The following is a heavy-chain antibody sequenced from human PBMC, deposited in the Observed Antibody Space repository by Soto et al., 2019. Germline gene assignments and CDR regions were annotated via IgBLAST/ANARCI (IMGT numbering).Heavy chain of an antibody. V-gene: IGHV1-3*05. CDR3: ASGDWWLFAY. J-gene: IGHJ4*02. Sequence: QVQLVQSGAEEKKPGASVKVSCKASGYTFTSYAMHWVRQAPGQRLEWMGWINGGNGNTKYSQKFQGRVTITRDTSASTAYRELSSLRSEDTAVYYCASGDWWLFAYWGQGTLVIVSS. CDR1: GYTFTSYA. CDR2: INGGNGNT. D-gene: IGHD2-8*02.